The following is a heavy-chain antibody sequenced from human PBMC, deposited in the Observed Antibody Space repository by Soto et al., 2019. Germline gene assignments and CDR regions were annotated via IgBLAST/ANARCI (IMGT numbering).Heavy chain of an antibody. Sequence: QGQLQESGPGLVKPSQTLSLPCTVSAGSIRRGGYYLIWISQHPGKGLECIGNIYYSGGTDYNPSLKSLVTISVDTSKNQFSLKLSSVTAADTAGYYGARGGSYNWFDPWGKSTLVTVSS. CDR3: ARGGSYNWFDP. D-gene: IGHD2-15*01. CDR2: IYYSGGT. CDR1: AGSIRRGGYY. V-gene: IGHV4-31*01. J-gene: IGHJ5*02.